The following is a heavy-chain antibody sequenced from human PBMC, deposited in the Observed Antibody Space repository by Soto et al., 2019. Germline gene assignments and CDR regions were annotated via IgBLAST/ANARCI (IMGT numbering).Heavy chain of an antibody. CDR2: INAGYGNT. J-gene: IGHJ4*02. D-gene: IGHD7-27*01. Sequence: QVHLVQSGAEVRKPGASVKVSCKASGYTFSSYAMHWVRQAPGQRLEWMGWINAGYGNTKSSQKFKDRVTISRDTSASTADMELTSLRSEDTAVYYCARDTGDGTFDFWGQGTLVTFPS. CDR3: ARDTGDGTFDF. CDR1: GYTFSSYA. V-gene: IGHV1-3*01.